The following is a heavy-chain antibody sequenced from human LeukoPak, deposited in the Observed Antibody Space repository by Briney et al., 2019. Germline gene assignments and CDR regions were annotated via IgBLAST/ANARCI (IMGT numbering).Heavy chain of an antibody. CDR2: IYHSGST. CDR1: GGSISSSNW. J-gene: IGHJ2*01. D-gene: IGHD6-13*01. Sequence: PSETLSLTCAVSGGSISSSNWWSWVRQPPGKGLEWIGEIYHSGSTNYNPSLKSRVTISVDKSKNQFSLKLRSVTAADTAVYYCARVYYSRSYDYWYFDLWGRGTLVTVSS. V-gene: IGHV4-4*02. CDR3: ARVYYSRSYDYWYFDL.